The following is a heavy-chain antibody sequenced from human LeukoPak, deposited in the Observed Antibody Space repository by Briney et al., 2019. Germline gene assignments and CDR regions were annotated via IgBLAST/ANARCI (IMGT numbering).Heavy chain of an antibody. J-gene: IGHJ3*02. CDR3: AKVLSGYYVVLDI. V-gene: IGHV3-74*01. D-gene: IGHD3-3*01. CDR2: IHPDGGEI. Sequence: SRIHPDGGEISYAELVKGRFTVSRDNAKNTLYLQMNSLRAEDTAVYYCAKVLSGYYVVLDIWGQGTMVAVSS.